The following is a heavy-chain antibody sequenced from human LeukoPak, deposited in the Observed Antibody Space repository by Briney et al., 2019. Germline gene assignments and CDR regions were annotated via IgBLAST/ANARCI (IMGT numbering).Heavy chain of an antibody. CDR2: IYTSGST. CDR1: GGSISSGSYY. D-gene: IGHD1-26*01. CDR3: ARDREVGATGYYFGY. J-gene: IGHJ4*02. V-gene: IGHV4-61*02. Sequence: PSETLSLTCTVSGGSISSGSYYWSWIRQPAGKGLEWIGRIYTSGSTTYNSSLKSRVTISLDTSKNHFSLRLSSVTAADTAVYYCARDREVGATGYYFGYWGQGTLVTVSS.